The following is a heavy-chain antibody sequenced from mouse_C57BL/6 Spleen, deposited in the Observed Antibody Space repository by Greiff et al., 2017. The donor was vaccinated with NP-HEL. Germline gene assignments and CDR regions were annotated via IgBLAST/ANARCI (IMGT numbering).Heavy chain of an antibody. J-gene: IGHJ2*01. CDR3: ARTGYYYGSSYPDY. CDR1: GYAFTNYL. CDR2: INPGSGGT. Sequence: QVQLQQSGAELVRPGTSVKVSCKASGYAFTNYLIEWVKQRPGQGLEWIGVINPGSGGTNYNEKFKGKATLTADKSSSTAYMQLSSLTSEDSAVYFCARTGYYYGSSYPDYWGQGTTLTVSS. V-gene: IGHV1-54*01. D-gene: IGHD1-1*01.